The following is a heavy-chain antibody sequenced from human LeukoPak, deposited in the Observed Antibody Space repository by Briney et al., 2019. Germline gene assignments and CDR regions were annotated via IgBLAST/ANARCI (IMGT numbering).Heavy chain of an antibody. CDR2: IYHSGST. V-gene: IGHV4-38-2*02. CDR3: ARRVRRGCSGGSCYSGEYDY. Sequence: SETLSLTCTVSGYSISSGYYWGWIRQPPGKGLEWIGSIYHSGSTYYNPSLKSRVTISVDTSKNQFSLKLSSVTAADTAVYYCARRVRRGCSGGSCYSGEYDYWGQGTLVTVSS. D-gene: IGHD2-15*01. J-gene: IGHJ4*02. CDR1: GYSISSGYY.